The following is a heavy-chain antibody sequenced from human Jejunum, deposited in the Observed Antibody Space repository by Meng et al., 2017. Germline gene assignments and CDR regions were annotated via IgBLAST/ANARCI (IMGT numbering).Heavy chain of an antibody. CDR2: INAYNGNT. CDR3: ARVASFVSDY. CDR1: GYTFNTYG. D-gene: IGHD3-3*01. V-gene: IGHV1-18*01. J-gene: IGHJ4*02. Sequence: QVHVWRSGVEVKTARAPVKFSCKESGYTFNTYGNSWVRQAPGQGLEWMGWINAYNGNTNYEEKLQGRVTMTTDTSTSTAYMELRNLRSDDTAVYYCARVASFVSDYWGQGTLVTVSS.